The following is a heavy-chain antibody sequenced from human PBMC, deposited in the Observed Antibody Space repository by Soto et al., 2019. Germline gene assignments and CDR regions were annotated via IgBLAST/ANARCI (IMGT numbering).Heavy chain of an antibody. CDR1: GFTFTSCA. D-gene: IGHD1-26*01. V-gene: IGHV1-58*01. J-gene: IGHJ3*02. CDR3: ATAGSLNSGSYLDAFDI. CDR2: IVVGSGNT. Sequence: ASVEVSCKASGFTFTSCAVQWVRQALGQRLEWIGWIVVGSGNTNYAQKFQERVTITRDMSTSTAYMELSSLRSEDTAVYYCATAGSLNSGSYLDAFDIWGQGTMVTVSS.